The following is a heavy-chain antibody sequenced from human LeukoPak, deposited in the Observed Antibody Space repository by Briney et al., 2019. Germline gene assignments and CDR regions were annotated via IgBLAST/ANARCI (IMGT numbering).Heavy chain of an antibody. CDR2: IIPIFGTA. J-gene: IGHJ6*03. CDR3: ARDRGAAAGSYYYYYMDV. Sequence: SVKISCKASGGTFSSYAISWVRQAPGQGLEWMGGIIPIFGTANYAQKLQGRVTMTTDTSTSTAYMELRSLRSDDTAVYYCARDRGAAAGSYYYYYMDVWGKGTTVTVSS. CDR1: GGTFSSYA. V-gene: IGHV1-69*05. D-gene: IGHD6-13*01.